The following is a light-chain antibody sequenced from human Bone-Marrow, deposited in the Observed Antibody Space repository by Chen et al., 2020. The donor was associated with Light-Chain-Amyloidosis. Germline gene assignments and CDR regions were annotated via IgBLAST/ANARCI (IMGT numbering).Light chain of an antibody. CDR2: DDS. V-gene: IGLV3-21*02. J-gene: IGLJ3*02. CDR1: NIGSTS. Sequence: SYVLTQPSSVSVAPGQTATIACGGNNIGSTSVHWYQQTPGQAPLLVVYDDSDRPSGIPERWDGANSGNTATRTISRVEAGDEADYYCQVWDRSSDRPVFGGGTKLTVL. CDR3: QVWDRSSDRPV.